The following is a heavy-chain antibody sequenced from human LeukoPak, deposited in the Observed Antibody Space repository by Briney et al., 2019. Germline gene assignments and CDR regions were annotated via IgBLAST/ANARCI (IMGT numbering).Heavy chain of an antibody. V-gene: IGHV3-21*01. CDR3: ARDRRYFDN. CDR2: ITSSSNYI. J-gene: IGHJ4*02. CDR1: GFTFSIYS. Sequence: PGGSLRLSCAASGFTFSIYSMNWVRQAPGKGLEWLSSITSSSNYIYYADSVKGRFTISRDNVQNSLYLQMNSLRAEDTAMYYCARDRRYFDNWGQGTLVTVSS.